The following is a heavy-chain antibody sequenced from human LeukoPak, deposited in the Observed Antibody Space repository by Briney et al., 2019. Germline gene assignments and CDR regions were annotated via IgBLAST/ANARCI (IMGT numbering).Heavy chain of an antibody. Sequence: GGSLRLSCAASGFTVSSNYMSWVRQAPGKGLEWVSVIYSGGSTYYADSVKGRFTISRDNAKNSLYLQMNSLRAEDTAVYYCARVSLGSGSWNYWGQGTLVTVSS. CDR1: GFTVSSNY. J-gene: IGHJ4*02. V-gene: IGHV3-53*01. CDR2: IYSGGST. D-gene: IGHD3-10*01. CDR3: ARVSLGSGSWNY.